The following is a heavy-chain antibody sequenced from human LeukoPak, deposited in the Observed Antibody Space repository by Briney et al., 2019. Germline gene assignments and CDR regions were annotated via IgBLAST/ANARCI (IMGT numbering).Heavy chain of an antibody. D-gene: IGHD1-7*01. V-gene: IGHV4-59*11. CDR3: AKSKSLGLQYFDN. Sequence: PSETLPLTCTVSGGSISGHYWNWIRQSPEKGLEWIGYIYYSGTINYNPSLKARVTMSIDTSKNQFSLKLSSVTAADTAIYYCAKSKSLGLQYFDNWGQGTLATVSS. CDR1: GGSISGHY. CDR2: IYYSGTI. J-gene: IGHJ4*02.